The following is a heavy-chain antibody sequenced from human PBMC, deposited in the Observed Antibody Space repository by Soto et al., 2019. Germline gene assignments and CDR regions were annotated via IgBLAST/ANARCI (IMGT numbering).Heavy chain of an antibody. Sequence: EVQLVESGGGLVQPGGSLRLSCEASAFTLSSYWMSWVRQAPGKGLEWVANIKPDGSETYYVDSVKGRFTISRDSTKNSLQLLMSTSRTEHTAIYYEVSAYQFSFDIWGQGTRVTVS. CDR3: VSAYQFSFDI. D-gene: IGHD3-16*01. V-gene: IGHV3-7*01. CDR2: IKPDGSET. J-gene: IGHJ3*02. CDR1: AFTLSSYW.